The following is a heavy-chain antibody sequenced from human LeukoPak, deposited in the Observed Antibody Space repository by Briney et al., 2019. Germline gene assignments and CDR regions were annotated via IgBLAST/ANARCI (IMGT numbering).Heavy chain of an antibody. D-gene: IGHD3-10*01. CDR2: ISSSSSYI. CDR3: ARGYYYGSGSSLNDAFDI. CDR1: GFTFSSYG. J-gene: IGHJ3*02. Sequence: GGSLRLSCAASGFTFSSYGMHWVRQAPGKGLEWVSSISSSSSYIYYADSVKGPFTISRDNANNSLYLQMNSLRAEDTAVYYCARGYYYGSGSSLNDAFDIWGQGTMVTVSS. V-gene: IGHV3-21*01.